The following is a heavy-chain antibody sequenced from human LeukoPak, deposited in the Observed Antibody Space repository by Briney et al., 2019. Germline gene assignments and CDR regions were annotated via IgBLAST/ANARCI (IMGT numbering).Heavy chain of an antibody. Sequence: SETLSLTCTVSGGSISSYYWSWIRQPAGKGLEWIGRIYTSGSTNYNPSLKSRVTMSVDTSKNQFFLKLSSVTAADTAVYYCARARRYYGSGLPSDYWGQGTLVTVSS. CDR2: IYTSGST. J-gene: IGHJ4*02. V-gene: IGHV4-4*07. CDR3: ARARRYYGSGLPSDY. CDR1: GGSISSYY. D-gene: IGHD3-10*01.